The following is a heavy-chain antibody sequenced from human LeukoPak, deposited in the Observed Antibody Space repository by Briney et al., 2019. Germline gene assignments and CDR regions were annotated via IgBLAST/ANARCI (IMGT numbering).Heavy chain of an antibody. Sequence: PGGSLRLSCAASGFTFDDYAMHWVRQAPGKGLEWVSGISWNSGSIGYADSVKGRFTISRDNAKNSLYLQMNSLRAEDMALYYCAKEEGAKLDPWGQGTLVTVSS. CDR3: AKEEGAKLDP. J-gene: IGHJ5*02. CDR1: GFTFDDYA. CDR2: ISWNSGSI. D-gene: IGHD1-26*01. V-gene: IGHV3-9*03.